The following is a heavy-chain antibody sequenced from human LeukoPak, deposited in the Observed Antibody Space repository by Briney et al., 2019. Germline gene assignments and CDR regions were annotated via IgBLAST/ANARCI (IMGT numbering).Heavy chain of an antibody. V-gene: IGHV3-21*01. D-gene: IGHD3-22*01. J-gene: IGHJ4*02. CDR1: GFTFSSYS. CDR3: ARDLLYYYDTTTTTFDY. Sequence: GGSLRLSCAASGFTFSSYSMNWVRQAPGKGLEWVSSISSSSSYIYYADSVKGRFTISRDNAKNSPYLQMNSLRAEDTAVYYCARDLLYYYDTTTTTFDYWGQGTLVTVSS. CDR2: ISSSSSYI.